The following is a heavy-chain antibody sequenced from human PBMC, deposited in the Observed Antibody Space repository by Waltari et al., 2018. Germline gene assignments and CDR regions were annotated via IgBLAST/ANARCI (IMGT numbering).Heavy chain of an antibody. CDR2: ITANGDDT. CDR3: ARGSLNQQRFYQYFDY. Sequence: EVQLLESGGGLVQPGGSLRLSCAASGLTFSNYAMSWVRQAPGKGLEWVSRITANGDDTYYPDSVKGRFTSSRDNSRNTLYLQLRSLRAEDTAVYYWARGSLNQQRFYQYFDYWGQGTLVTVSS. J-gene: IGHJ4*02. D-gene: IGHD6-25*01. V-gene: IGHV3-23*01. CDR1: GLTFSNYA.